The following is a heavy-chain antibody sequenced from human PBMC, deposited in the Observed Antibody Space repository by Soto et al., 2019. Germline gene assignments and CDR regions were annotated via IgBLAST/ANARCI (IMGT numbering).Heavy chain of an antibody. V-gene: IGHV3-48*03. Sequence: GGSLRLSCATSGFAFSNYEMNWVRQAPGKGLEWVSYISLSGSTIYYADSVKGRFTISRDDAKNSLYLQMNSLRADDTAVYYCARESFSASPNFFDYWGQGTLVTVSS. D-gene: IGHD3-3*02. CDR3: ARESFSASPNFFDY. CDR1: GFAFSNYE. J-gene: IGHJ4*02. CDR2: ISLSGSTI.